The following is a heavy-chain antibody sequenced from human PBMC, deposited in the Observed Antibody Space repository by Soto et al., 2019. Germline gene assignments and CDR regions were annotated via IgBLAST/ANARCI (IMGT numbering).Heavy chain of an antibody. CDR2: LHYNGFA. Sequence: SETLSLTCTVSGASMTDYYGSWIRQSPGKGLEHIGYLHYNGFAEYSPSLRSRVSISMDTSKNQFSLRLTSVTAADTAIYYCGRSGHTFEGVFWGRGILVTVSS. CDR1: GASMTDYY. CDR3: GRSGHTFEGVF. V-gene: IGHV4-59*01. J-gene: IGHJ4*02. D-gene: IGHD3-16*01.